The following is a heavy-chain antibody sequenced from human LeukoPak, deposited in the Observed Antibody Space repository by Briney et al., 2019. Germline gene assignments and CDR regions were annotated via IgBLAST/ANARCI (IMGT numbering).Heavy chain of an antibody. CDR1: GGSISSSNSY. V-gene: IGHV4-39*07. Sequence: SETLPLTCTVSGGSISSSNSYWGWIRQSPGTGLEWIGNIYSSGSTYYNPSLKSRVTISIDTSENQFSLKLSSVTAADTAVYYCARKREGPTTGIDSWGQGTLVTVSS. D-gene: IGHD1-26*01. CDR3: ARKREGPTTGIDS. CDR2: IYSSGST. J-gene: IGHJ4*02.